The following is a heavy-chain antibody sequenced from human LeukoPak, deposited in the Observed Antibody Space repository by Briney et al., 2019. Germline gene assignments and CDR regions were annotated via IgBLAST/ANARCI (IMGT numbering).Heavy chain of an antibody. Sequence: SETLSLTRTVSGGSISSSAYYWGWLRQPPGKGLEWIGNIYYSGNTYYNPSLKSRVTISVDTSKNQFSLKLSSVTAADTAVYYCARLDYGDYVFDYWGQGTLVTVSS. D-gene: IGHD4-17*01. CDR2: IYYSGNT. V-gene: IGHV4-39*01. CDR3: ARLDYGDYVFDY. J-gene: IGHJ4*02. CDR1: GGSISSSAYY.